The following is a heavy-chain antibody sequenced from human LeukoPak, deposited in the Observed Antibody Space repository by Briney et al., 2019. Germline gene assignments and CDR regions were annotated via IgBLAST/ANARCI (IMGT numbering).Heavy chain of an antibody. J-gene: IGHJ4*02. CDR1: GFTFSSHW. Sequence: GGSLRLSCEASGFTFSSHWMSWVRQAPGKGLEWVANIKEDGGEKYYVDSVKGRFTISRDNAKNSLYLQMNSLRAEDTAVYYCTIDLMTGFSSGWHFGYWGQGTLVTVSS. CDR2: IKEDGGEK. V-gene: IGHV3-7*05. CDR3: TIDLMTGFSSGWHFGY. D-gene: IGHD6-19*01.